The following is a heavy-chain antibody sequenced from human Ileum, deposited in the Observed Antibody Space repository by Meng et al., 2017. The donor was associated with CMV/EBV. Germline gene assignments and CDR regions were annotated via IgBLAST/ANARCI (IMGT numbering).Heavy chain of an antibody. V-gene: IGHV3-9*01. CDR3: AKDVGHSGSYRYLDY. CDR1: GFTFDYTA. CDR2: ISWNSENI. J-gene: IGHJ4*02. Sequence: SLKISCAASGFTFDYTAMHWVRQVPGKGLEWVSGISWNSENIDYGDSVKGRFSISRDNAKNSLYLQMNSLRPEDTALYYCAKDVGHSGSYRYLDYWGQGTLVTVSS. D-gene: IGHD1-26*01.